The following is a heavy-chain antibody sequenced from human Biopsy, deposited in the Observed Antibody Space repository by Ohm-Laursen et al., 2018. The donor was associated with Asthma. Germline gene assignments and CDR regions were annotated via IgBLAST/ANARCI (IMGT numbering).Heavy chain of an antibody. CDR1: GFTFSDYY. CDR3: ARDVMEWYLPAFDF. Sequence: SLRLSCTASGFTFSDYYMSWIRQAPGKGLEWVAVGGSYYDGGLKYYADSVNGRFTVSRDDSKNTLYLQMNSLRPDDTAVYYCARDVMEWYLPAFDFWGQGTLVTVSS. J-gene: IGHJ4*02. V-gene: IGHV3-30-3*01. CDR2: GGSYYDGGLK. D-gene: IGHD3-3*01.